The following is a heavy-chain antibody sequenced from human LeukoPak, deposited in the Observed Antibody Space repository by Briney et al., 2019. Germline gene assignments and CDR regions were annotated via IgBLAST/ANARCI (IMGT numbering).Heavy chain of an antibody. D-gene: IGHD6-6*01. CDR3: ATSYSSSPTSYYYGMDV. V-gene: IGHV1-18*01. J-gene: IGHJ6*02. Sequence: ASVKVSCKASGYTFTSYGISWVRQAPGQGLEWMGWISAYNGNTNYAQKFQGWVTMTRDTSISTAYMELSRLRSDDTAVYYCATSYSSSPTSYYYGMDVWGQGTTVTVSS. CDR2: ISAYNGNT. CDR1: GYTFTSYG.